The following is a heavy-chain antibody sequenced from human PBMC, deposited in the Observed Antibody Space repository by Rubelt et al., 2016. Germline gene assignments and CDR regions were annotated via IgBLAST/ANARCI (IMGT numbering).Heavy chain of an antibody. CDR2: ISSSSSYV. V-gene: IGHV3-21*01. Sequence: EVQLLESGGGLVQPGGSLRLSCAASGFTFSSYSMNWVRQAPGKGLEWVSSISSSSSYVYYADSVKGRFTTSRYNAKNSLYLQMNSLRAEDTAVYYCARSIAAAGDYYYYYMDVGGKGTTVTVSS. J-gene: IGHJ6*03. D-gene: IGHD6-13*01. CDR1: GFTFSSYS. CDR3: ARSIAAAGDYYYYYMDV.